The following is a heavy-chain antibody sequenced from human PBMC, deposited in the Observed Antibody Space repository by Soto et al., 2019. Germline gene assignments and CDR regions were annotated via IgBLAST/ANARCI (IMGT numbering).Heavy chain of an antibody. Sequence: SETLSLTCTVSGTSDRGYYWTWIRQPPGKGLEWIGYIYYTVTTKYNPSLTSRVTISVDTSKNQFSLNLSSVTAAHRAVYYCVRGGGYDHFDYWGQGVLLTVSS. V-gene: IGHV4-59*02. J-gene: IGHJ4*02. CDR2: IYYTVTT. CDR3: VRGGGYDHFDY. CDR1: GTSDRGYY. D-gene: IGHD5-12*01.